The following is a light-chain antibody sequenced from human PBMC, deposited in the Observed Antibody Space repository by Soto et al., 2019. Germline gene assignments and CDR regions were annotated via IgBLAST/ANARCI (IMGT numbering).Light chain of an antibody. CDR2: DNN. CDR3: QSYDSSLSALYV. V-gene: IGLV1-40*01. CDR1: SSNIGAGYE. Sequence: QSVLTQPPSVSGAPGQRVTISCTGRSSNIGAGYEVNWYQHLPGTAPKLLIYDNNNRPSGVPDRFSGSKSGTSASLAITGLQAEDEAEYYCQSYDSSLSALYVFGTGTRSPS. J-gene: IGLJ1*01.